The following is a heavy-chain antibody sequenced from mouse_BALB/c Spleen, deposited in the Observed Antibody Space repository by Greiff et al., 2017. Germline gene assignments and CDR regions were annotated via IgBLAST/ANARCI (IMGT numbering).Heavy chain of an antibody. D-gene: IGHD2-10*02. V-gene: IGHV1-87*01. CDR1: GYTFTSYW. CDR2: IYPGDGDT. J-gene: IGHJ4*01. CDR3: ARLGVSHAMDY. Sequence: VKLVESGAELARPGASVKLSCKASGYTFTSYWMQWVKQRPGQGLEWIGAIYPGDGDTRYTQKFKGKATLTADKSSSTAYMQLSSLASEDSAVYYCARLGVSHAMDYWGQGTSVTVSS.